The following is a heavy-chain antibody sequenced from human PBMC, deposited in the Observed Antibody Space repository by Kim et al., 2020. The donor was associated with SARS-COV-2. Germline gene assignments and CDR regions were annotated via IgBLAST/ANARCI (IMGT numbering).Heavy chain of an antibody. V-gene: IGHV4-38-2*02. D-gene: IGHD6-13*01. CDR3: ARVPVIAAAGYFDY. Sequence: SETLSLTCTVSGYSISSGYYWGWIRQPPGKGLEWIGSIYHSGSTYYNPSLKSRVTISVDTSKNQFSLKLSSVTAADTAVYYCARVPVIAAAGYFDYWGQG. J-gene: IGHJ4*02. CDR2: IYHSGST. CDR1: GYSISSGYY.